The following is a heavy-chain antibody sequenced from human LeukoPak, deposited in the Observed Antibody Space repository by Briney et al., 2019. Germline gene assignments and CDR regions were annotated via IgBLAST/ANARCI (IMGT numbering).Heavy chain of an antibody. Sequence: PSETLSLTCAVSGGSISSSNWWSWVRQPPGKGLEWIGEIYHSGSTNYNPSLKSRVTISVDKSKNQFSLKLSSVTAADTAVYYCASGYDSSGYRFDYWGQGTLVTVSS. V-gene: IGHV4-4*02. CDR2: IYHSGST. CDR3: ASGYDSSGYRFDY. D-gene: IGHD3-22*01. J-gene: IGHJ4*02. CDR1: GGSISSSNW.